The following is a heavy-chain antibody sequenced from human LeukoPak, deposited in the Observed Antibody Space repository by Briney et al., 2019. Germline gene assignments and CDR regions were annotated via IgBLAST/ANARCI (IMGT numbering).Heavy chain of an antibody. J-gene: IGHJ4*02. CDR2: MSGDSDII. CDR3: VRGGPIDY. CDR1: GFGFSSYS. V-gene: IGHV3-48*02. Sequence: PGGSLRLSCAASGFGFSSYSMNWVRPAPGKGLEWVSYMSGDSDIIDYADSVKGRFTISRDNARNSLYLQMNSLRDEDTAVYYCVRGGPIDYWGQGTLVTVSS.